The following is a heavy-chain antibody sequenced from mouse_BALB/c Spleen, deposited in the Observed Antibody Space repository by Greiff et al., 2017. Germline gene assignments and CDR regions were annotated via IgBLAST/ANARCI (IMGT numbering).Heavy chain of an antibody. V-gene: IGHV3-8*02. CDR2: ISYSGST. J-gene: IGHJ3*01. Sequence: EVQLQQSGPSLVKPSQTLFLTCSVTGDSITSGYWNWIRKFPGNKLEYMGYISYSGSTYYNPSLKSRISITRDTSKNQYYLQLNSVTTEDTATYYCARYGYDVSWFAYWGQGTLVTVSA. D-gene: IGHD2-2*01. CDR3: ARYGYDVSWFAY. CDR1: GDSITSGY.